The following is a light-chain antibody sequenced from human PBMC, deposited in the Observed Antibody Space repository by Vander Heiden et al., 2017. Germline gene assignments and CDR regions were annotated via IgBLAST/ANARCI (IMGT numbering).Light chain of an antibody. CDR2: DVS. CDR1: SSDVGGYNY. CDR3: SSYTSSGTLMM. V-gene: IGLV2-14*01. Sequence: QSPLAQPASVSGSPGQSITISCAGTSSDVGGYNYVSWYQQYPGKAPKLMVYDVSSRPPGVSDRFSGSKSGNTASLTISGLQPEDEADYYCSSYTSSGTLMMFGGGTKLTVL. J-gene: IGLJ3*02.